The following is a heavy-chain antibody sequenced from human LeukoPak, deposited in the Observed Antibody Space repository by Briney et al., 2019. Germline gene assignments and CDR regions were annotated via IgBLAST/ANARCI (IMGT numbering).Heavy chain of an antibody. CDR2: INPNSGGT. Sequence: GASVKVSCKASGYTFTGYYMHWVRQAPGQGLEWMGWINPNSGGTNYAQKFQGRVTMTRDTSISTAYMELSRLRSDDTAVYYCARGEGYDFWSGYYWAWGQGTLVTVSS. CDR1: GYTFTGYY. V-gene: IGHV1-2*02. D-gene: IGHD3-3*01. J-gene: IGHJ5*02. CDR3: ARGEGYDFWSGYYWA.